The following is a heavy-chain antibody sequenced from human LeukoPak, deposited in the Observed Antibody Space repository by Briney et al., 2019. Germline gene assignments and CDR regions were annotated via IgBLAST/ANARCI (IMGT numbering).Heavy chain of an antibody. CDR3: ASFFCTSALCYYLDY. CDR2: ISTNTGNP. Sequence: ASVKVSCKASGYTFTTYAMNWVRQAPGQGLEWMGWISTNTGNPTYAQGFTGRFVFSLDTSVSTAYLQISSLKPEDTAVYSCASFFCTSALCYYLDYWGQGTLVTVSS. V-gene: IGHV7-4-1*02. J-gene: IGHJ4*02. D-gene: IGHD2-8*01. CDR1: GYTFTTYA.